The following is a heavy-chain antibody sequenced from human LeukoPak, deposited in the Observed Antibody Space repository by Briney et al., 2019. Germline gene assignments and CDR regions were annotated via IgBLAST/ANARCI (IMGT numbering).Heavy chain of an antibody. Sequence: GGSLRLSCSVSGFTFSRFAMHWVPLAPGKGLQYFSGISLDGETTYYAVFVEGRFTISRDNSKNPLYLQMRRLRPEDTAVYYCVKDYSFDTSGSRYFDYWGQGTLVTVSS. CDR3: VKDYSFDTSGSRYFDY. V-gene: IGHV3-64D*08. CDR2: ISLDGETT. J-gene: IGHJ4*02. D-gene: IGHD3-22*01. CDR1: GFTFSRFA.